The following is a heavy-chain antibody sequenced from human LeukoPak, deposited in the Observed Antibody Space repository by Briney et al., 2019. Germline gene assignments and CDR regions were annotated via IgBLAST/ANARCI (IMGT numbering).Heavy chain of an antibody. Sequence: PGGSLRLSCAASGFTVSSNYMSWVRQAPGKGLEWVSIIYSGGSTYYADSVKGRFTISRDNSKNTLYLQMNSLRAEDTAVYYCARYCSGGTCKLGYYYYGMDVWGQGTTVTVSS. D-gene: IGHD2-15*01. J-gene: IGHJ6*02. V-gene: IGHV3-66*01. CDR2: IYSGGST. CDR1: GFTVSSNY. CDR3: ARYCSGGTCKLGYYYYGMDV.